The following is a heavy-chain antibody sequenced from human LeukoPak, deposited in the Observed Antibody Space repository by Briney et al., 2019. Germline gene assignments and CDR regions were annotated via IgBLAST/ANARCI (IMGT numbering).Heavy chain of an antibody. CDR3: ARLTVIAVAGGFDY. Sequence: PSETLSLTCTVSGGSISSSSYYWGWIRQPPGKGQEWIGSIYYSGSTYYNPSLKSRVTISVDTSKNQFSLKLSSVTAADTAVYYCARLTVIAVAGGFDYWGQGTLVTVSS. V-gene: IGHV4-39*01. J-gene: IGHJ4*02. D-gene: IGHD6-19*01. CDR2: IYYSGST. CDR1: GGSISSSSYY.